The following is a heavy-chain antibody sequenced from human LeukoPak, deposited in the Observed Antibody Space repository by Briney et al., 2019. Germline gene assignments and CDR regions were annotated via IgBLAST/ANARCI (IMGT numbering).Heavy chain of an antibody. D-gene: IGHD4-23*01. J-gene: IGHJ4*02. CDR2: INVGNGNT. CDR1: GYTFTGYA. V-gene: IGHV1-3*01. CDR3: AREPYGGNSFDY. Sequence: GASVKVSCKASGYTFTGYAIHWVRQAPGQRFECMGWINVGNGNTRYSETFQDRVTITRDTSASTAYMDLSSLRSEDTAVYYCAREPYGGNSFDYWGQGTLVTVSS.